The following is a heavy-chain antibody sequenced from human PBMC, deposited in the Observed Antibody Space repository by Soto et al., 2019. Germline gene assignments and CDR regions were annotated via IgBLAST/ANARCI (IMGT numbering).Heavy chain of an antibody. V-gene: IGHV3-48*01. CDR2: ISSSSSTI. Sequence: ESVGGLVQPGGSLRLSCAASGFTFSSYSMNWVRQAPGKGLEWVSYISSSSSTIYYADSVKGRFTISRDNAKNSLYLQMNSLRAEDTAVYYCARDGYGGLLDYWGQGTLVTVSS. CDR1: GFTFSSYS. D-gene: IGHD4-17*01. J-gene: IGHJ4*02. CDR3: ARDGYGGLLDY.